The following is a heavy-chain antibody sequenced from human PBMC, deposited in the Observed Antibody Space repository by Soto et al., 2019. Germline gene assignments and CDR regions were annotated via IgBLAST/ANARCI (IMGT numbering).Heavy chain of an antibody. CDR3: ARGGHIAVVTASFDY. CDR2: IIPIFGTA. CDR1: GGTFSSYA. D-gene: IGHD2-21*02. J-gene: IGHJ4*02. Sequence: SVKVSCTASGGTFSSYAISWVRQAPGQGLEWMGGIIPIFGTANYAQKFQGRVTITADESTSTAYMELSSLRSDDTAVYYCARGGHIAVVTASFDYWGQGTLVTVSS. V-gene: IGHV1-69*13.